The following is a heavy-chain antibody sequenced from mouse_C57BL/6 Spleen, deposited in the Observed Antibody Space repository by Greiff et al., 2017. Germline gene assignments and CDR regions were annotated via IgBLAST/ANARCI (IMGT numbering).Heavy chain of an antibody. Sequence: QVQLKQPGAELVKPGASVKLSCKASGYTFTSYWMYWVKQRPGQGLEWIGMIHPNSGSTNYNEKFKSKATLTVDKSSSTAYMQLSSLTSEDSAVYYCASGYSNIYAMDYWGQGTSVTVSS. CDR2: IHPNSGST. J-gene: IGHJ4*01. V-gene: IGHV1-64*01. CDR1: GYTFTSYW. CDR3: ASGYSNIYAMDY. D-gene: IGHD2-5*01.